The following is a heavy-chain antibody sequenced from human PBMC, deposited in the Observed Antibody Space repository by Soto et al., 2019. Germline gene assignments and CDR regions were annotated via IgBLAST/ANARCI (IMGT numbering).Heavy chain of an antibody. J-gene: IGHJ4*02. CDR2: ISAYNGNT. D-gene: IGHD3-16*01. V-gene: IGHV1-18*01. CDR1: GYTFTSYG. Sequence: ASVKVSCKASGYTFTSYGISWVRQAPGQGLEWMGWISAYNGNTNYAQKLQGRVTMTTDTSTSTAYVELRSLRSDDTAVYYCARDSRTKRSLQDYWGQGTLVTVSS. CDR3: ARDSRTKRSLQDY.